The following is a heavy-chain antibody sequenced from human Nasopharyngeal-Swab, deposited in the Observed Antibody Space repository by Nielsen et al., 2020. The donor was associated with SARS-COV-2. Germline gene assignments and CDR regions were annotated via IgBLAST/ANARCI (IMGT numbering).Heavy chain of an antibody. D-gene: IGHD2-15*01. J-gene: IGHJ4*02. CDR2: IYSGGST. V-gene: IGHV3-53*01. CDR3: ARWGGTHFDY. CDR1: GFTVSSNY. Sequence: GGSLRLSCAAHGFTVSSNYMSWVRQAPGKGLEWVAVIYSGGSTYYADSVKGRFTISRDNSKNTLYLQMNSLRAEDTAVYYCARWGGTHFDYWGQGTLVTVSS.